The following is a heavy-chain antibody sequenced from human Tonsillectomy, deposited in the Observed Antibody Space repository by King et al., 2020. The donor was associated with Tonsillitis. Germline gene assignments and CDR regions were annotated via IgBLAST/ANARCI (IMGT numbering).Heavy chain of an antibody. V-gene: IGHV3-30-3*01. CDR3: VRDEY. Sequence: GGGGGGAGGGRGGGGAAAGGAFGNEAMHWGRQAPGTGLEWVADISYDGTNTYYADSVKGRFTISRDHSKNPLHLQMNSLRAEDTAVYYCVRDEYWGQGTLVTVSS. J-gene: IGHJ4*02. CDR2: ISYDGTNT. CDR1: GGAFGNEA.